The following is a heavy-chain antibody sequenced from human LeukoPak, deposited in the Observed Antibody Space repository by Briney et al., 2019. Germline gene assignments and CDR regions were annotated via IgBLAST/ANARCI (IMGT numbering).Heavy chain of an antibody. CDR3: VTGSTAVAGTKY. J-gene: IGHJ4*02. D-gene: IGHD6-19*01. Sequence: SGGSLTLSCAASGFTFSTYGMNWVRQAPGKGLEWVSTISRSGDITYYADSVKGRFTISRDNSKNTLYLQMNSLRAEDTAIYYCVTGSTAVAGTKYWGQGILVTVSS. V-gene: IGHV3-23*01. CDR2: ISRSGDIT. CDR1: GFTFSTYG.